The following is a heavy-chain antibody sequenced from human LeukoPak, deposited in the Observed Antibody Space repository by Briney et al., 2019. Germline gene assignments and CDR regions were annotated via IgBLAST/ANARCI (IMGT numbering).Heavy chain of an antibody. V-gene: IGHV7-4-1*02. Sequence: GASVKVSCKASGYTFTSYAMNWVRQAPGQGLEWMGWINTNTGNPTYAQGFTGRFVFSLDTSVSTACLQISSLKAEDTAVYYCARDWAITMVRGDYFDYWGQGTLVTVSS. CDR2: INTNTGNP. D-gene: IGHD3-10*01. J-gene: IGHJ4*02. CDR1: GYTFTSYA. CDR3: ARDWAITMVRGDYFDY.